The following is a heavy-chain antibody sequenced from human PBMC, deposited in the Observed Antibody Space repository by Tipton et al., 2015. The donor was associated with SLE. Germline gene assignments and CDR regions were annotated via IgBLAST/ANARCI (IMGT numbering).Heavy chain of an antibody. CDR2: IYYSGTT. Sequence: TLSLTCTVSGGSISSSTYYWGWIRQPPGKGLEWIGYIYYSGTTNYNPSLKSRVSISVDTSKNHFSLNLYSVTAADTAVYYCARGSRGVGFDVWGHGTTVIVSS. CDR3: ARGSRGVGFDV. D-gene: IGHD3-10*01. J-gene: IGHJ6*02. V-gene: IGHV4-61*03. CDR1: GGSISSSTYY.